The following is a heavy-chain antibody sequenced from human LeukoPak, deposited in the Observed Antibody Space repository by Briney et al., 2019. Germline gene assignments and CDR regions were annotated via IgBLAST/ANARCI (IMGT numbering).Heavy chain of an antibody. CDR3: ARPGRGSYTPFDY. Sequence: APVKVSCKASGYTFTNYYIHWVRQAPGQGLEWIGIINPSSDTTSYAQKFQGRVTMTRDTSTTTVYMELSSLRSEDTAVYYCARPGRGSYTPFDYWGQGTLVTVSS. CDR1: GYTFTNYY. J-gene: IGHJ4*02. CDR2: INPSSDTT. D-gene: IGHD1-26*01. V-gene: IGHV1-46*01.